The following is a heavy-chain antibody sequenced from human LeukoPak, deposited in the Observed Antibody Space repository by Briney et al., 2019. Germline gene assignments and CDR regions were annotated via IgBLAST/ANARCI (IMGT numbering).Heavy chain of an antibody. J-gene: IGHJ4*02. Sequence: SETLSLTCAVSGYSISSGYYGGWIRQPPGKGLEGIGSIYHSGSTYYNPSLKSRVTISVATSKTQISLKLSSVTAADTAVYYCARQTRDGYSYGPGVYWGQGTLVTVSS. CDR3: ARQTRDGYSYGPGVY. CDR1: GYSISSGYY. CDR2: IYHSGST. D-gene: IGHD5-18*01. V-gene: IGHV4-38-2*01.